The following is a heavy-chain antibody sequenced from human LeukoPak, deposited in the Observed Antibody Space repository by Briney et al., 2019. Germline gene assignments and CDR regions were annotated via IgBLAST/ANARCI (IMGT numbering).Heavy chain of an antibody. CDR2: IIPIFGTA. Sequence: SVKVSCKASGGTFSSYAISWVRQAPGQGLEWMGGIIPIFGTANYAQKFQGRVTITTDESTSTAYMELSSLRSEDTAVYYCAGERGGLGSGYHFDYWGQGTLVTVSS. CDR3: AGERGGLGSGYHFDY. D-gene: IGHD3-3*01. V-gene: IGHV1-69*05. J-gene: IGHJ4*02. CDR1: GGTFSSYA.